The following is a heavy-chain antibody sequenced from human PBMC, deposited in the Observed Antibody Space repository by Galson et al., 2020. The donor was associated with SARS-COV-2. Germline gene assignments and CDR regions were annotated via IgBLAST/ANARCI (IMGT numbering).Heavy chain of an antibody. Sequence: SETLSLTCSVSDTPMSSYYWRWIRQPPGKGLEWIGYISYSGSTSYNPSLTSRVNISVDLSKNQLSLKVTSVTAADTAVYYCARDPAPLYGDNYYYGMDVWGRGTTVTFSS. CDR3: ARDPAPLYGDNYYYGMDV. CDR1: DTPMSSYY. D-gene: IGHD4-17*01. J-gene: IGHJ6*02. V-gene: IGHV4-59*01. CDR2: ISYSGST.